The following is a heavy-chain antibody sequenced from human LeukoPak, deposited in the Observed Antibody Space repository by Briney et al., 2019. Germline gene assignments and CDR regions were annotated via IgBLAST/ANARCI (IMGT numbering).Heavy chain of an antibody. CDR2: ISYDGSNK. CDR1: GFTFSSYG. CDR3: AKDIFPNYGGNSHFDY. V-gene: IGHV3-30*18. J-gene: IGHJ4*02. D-gene: IGHD4-23*01. Sequence: GRSLRLSCAASGFTFSSYGMHWVRQAPGKGLEWVAVISYDGSNKYYADSVKGRFTISRDNSKNTLYLQMNSLRAEDTAVYYCAKDIFPNYGGNSHFDYWGQGTLVTVSS.